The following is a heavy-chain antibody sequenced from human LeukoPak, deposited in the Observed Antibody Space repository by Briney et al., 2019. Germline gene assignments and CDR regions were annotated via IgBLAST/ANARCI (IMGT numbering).Heavy chain of an antibody. CDR2: ISGSGVMT. Sequence: GGSLRLSCAASGFTFSGSAMHWVRQAPGKGLEWVATISGSGVMTYYADSVKGRFTVSGDNSKNTLYLQMSSLTAADTAVYYCAKDRSIGTYYTFDHWGQGTLVTVSS. CDR1: GFTFSGSA. V-gene: IGHV3-23*01. D-gene: IGHD1-26*01. CDR3: AKDRSIGTYYTFDH. J-gene: IGHJ4*02.